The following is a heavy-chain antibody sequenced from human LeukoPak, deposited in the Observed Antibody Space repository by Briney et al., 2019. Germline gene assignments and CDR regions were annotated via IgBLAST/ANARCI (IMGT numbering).Heavy chain of an antibody. J-gene: IGHJ6*02. D-gene: IGHD6-13*01. Sequence: SETLSLTCTVSGGSISSYYWSWIRQPPGKGLKWIGYIYYSGSTNYNPSLKSRVTISVDTSKNQFSLKLSSVTAADTAVYYCARGQYSSSWEHLRDYGMDVWGQGTTVTVSS. CDR2: IYYSGST. V-gene: IGHV4-59*01. CDR1: GGSISSYY. CDR3: ARGQYSSSWEHLRDYGMDV.